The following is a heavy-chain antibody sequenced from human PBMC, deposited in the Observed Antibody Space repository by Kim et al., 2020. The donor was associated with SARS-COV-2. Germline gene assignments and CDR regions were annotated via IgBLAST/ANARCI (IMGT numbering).Heavy chain of an antibody. CDR2: IKQDGSEK. CDR1: GFTFSSYW. D-gene: IGHD1-7*01. Sequence: GGSLRLSCAASGFTFSSYWMSWVRQAPGKGLEWVANIKQDGSEKYYVDSVKGRFTISRDNAKNSLYLQMNSLRAEDTAVYYRAREGYGWNYVDYYYGMDVWGQGTTVTVSS. J-gene: IGHJ6*02. CDR3: AREGYGWNYVDYYYGMDV. V-gene: IGHV3-7*01.